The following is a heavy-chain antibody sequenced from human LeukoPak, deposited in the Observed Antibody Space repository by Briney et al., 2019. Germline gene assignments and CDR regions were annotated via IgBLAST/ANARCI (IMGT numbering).Heavy chain of an antibody. V-gene: IGHV3-23*01. J-gene: IGHJ3*02. CDR3: ATSDYYDTSGHPHDAFDI. Sequence: QPGGSLRLSCAASGFTFSIYAMIWVRQAPGKGLEWVSSLCGSGGGASYADSVKGRFAISRDNSQATLYLTMNSLRAEDTAVYYCATSDYYDTSGHPHDAFDIWGQGTMVTVSS. D-gene: IGHD3-22*01. CDR2: LCGSGGGA. CDR1: GFTFSIYA.